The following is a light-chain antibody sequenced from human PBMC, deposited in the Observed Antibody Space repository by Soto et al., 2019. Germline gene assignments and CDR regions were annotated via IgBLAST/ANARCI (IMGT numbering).Light chain of an antibody. Sequence: EIQMTQSPSTLSASVGDRVTITCRASQSISTWLAWYQQRPGKAPKVLIYDASNLQSGVPSRFSGSGSGTEFTLTISSLQPDDFATYFCQQYNEYLYTFGQGTNLEFK. CDR3: QQYNEYLYT. V-gene: IGKV1-5*01. CDR1: QSISTW. J-gene: IGKJ2*01. CDR2: DAS.